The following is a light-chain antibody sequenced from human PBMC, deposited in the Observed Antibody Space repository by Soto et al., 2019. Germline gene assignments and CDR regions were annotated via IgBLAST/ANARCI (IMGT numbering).Light chain of an antibody. CDR2: GAS. Sequence: EIVLTQSPGTLSLSPGERATLSCRASQTVSSSSLAWYQQKPGQAPRLLIFGASTRAAGFPDRFSGGGSGTDFTLTISRLEPEDFAVYYCQHYNSSPPITFGQGTRLEI. CDR1: QTVSSSS. V-gene: IGKV3-20*01. CDR3: QHYNSSPPIT. J-gene: IGKJ5*01.